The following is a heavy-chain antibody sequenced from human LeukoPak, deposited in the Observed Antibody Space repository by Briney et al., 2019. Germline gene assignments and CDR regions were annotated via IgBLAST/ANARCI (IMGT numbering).Heavy chain of an antibody. CDR3: AREGPRAVAGTDYFDY. CDR1: GFTFSSYA. J-gene: IGHJ4*02. D-gene: IGHD6-19*01. V-gene: IGHV3-30*04. CDR2: ISYDGSNK. Sequence: GSLRLSCAASGFTFSSYAMHWVRQAPGRGLEWVAVISYDGSNKYYADSVKGRFTISRDNSKNTLYLQMNSLRAEDTAVYYCAREGPRAVAGTDYFDYWGQGTLVTVSS.